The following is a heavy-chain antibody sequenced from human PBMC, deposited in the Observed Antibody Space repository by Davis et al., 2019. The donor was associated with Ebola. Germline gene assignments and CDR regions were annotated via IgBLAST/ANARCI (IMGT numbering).Heavy chain of an antibody. Sequence: GESLKISCIASGFTFNNYAMNWVRQAPGKGLEWVSYITTSSDTIFYADSVKGRFSISRDNAKNSLYLQMSSLRDEDTAVYYCARPEISNYYYGMDVWGQGTMVSVSS. D-gene: IGHD5-24*01. CDR3: ARPEISNYYYGMDV. CDR2: ITTSSDTI. J-gene: IGHJ6*02. CDR1: GFTFNNYA. V-gene: IGHV3-48*02.